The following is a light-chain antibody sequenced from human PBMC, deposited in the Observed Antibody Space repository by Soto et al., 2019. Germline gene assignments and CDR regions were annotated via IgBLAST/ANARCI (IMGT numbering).Light chain of an antibody. Sequence: QSALTQPASVSGSPGQSITISCTGTTSDVGGYNYVSWYQQHPGKAPKVMIYEVSNRPSGVSNRFSGSKSGNTASLTISGLQAEDEADYYCSSYTTLSSLVFGGGTKLTVL. CDR3: SSYTTLSSLV. CDR1: TSDVGGYNY. J-gene: IGLJ2*01. CDR2: EVS. V-gene: IGLV2-14*01.